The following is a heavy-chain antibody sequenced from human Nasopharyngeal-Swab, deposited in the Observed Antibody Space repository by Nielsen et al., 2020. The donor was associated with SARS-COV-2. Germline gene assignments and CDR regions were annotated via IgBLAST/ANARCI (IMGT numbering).Heavy chain of an antibody. D-gene: IGHD2-2*01. V-gene: IGHV3-11*06. Sequence: GESLKFSCAASGFIFSDQYMSWMRQAPGKGLEWLSYMSNDSYVIKYADSVKGRFTVSRDNAKNSLYLQMNSLRAEDTAVYYCARAGGSSTSLVDYWGQGTLVTVSS. J-gene: IGHJ4*02. CDR3: ARAGGSSTSLVDY. CDR2: MSNDSYVI. CDR1: GFIFSDQY.